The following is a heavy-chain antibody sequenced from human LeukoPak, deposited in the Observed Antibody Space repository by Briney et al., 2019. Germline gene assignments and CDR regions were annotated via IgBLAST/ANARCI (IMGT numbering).Heavy chain of an antibody. CDR2: INPNSGGT. V-gene: IGHV1-2*02. CDR1: GYTFTGYY. CDR3: ARGYSSSWSSTYFDY. Sequence: ASVKVSCKASGYTFTGYYMHWVRQAPGQGLEWMGWINPNSGGTNYAQKFQGRVTMTRDTSISTAYMELSRLRSDDTAVYYCARGYSSSWSSTYFDYWGQGTLVTVSS. J-gene: IGHJ4*02. D-gene: IGHD6-13*01.